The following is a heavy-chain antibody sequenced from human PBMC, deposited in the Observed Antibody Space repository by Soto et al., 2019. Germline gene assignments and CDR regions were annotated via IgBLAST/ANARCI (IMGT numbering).Heavy chain of an antibody. D-gene: IGHD1-26*01. J-gene: IGHJ3*02. Sequence: QVQLVESGGGLVKPGGSLRLSCAASGFTFSDYYMSWIRQAPGKGLEWVSYISSSGSTIYYADSVKGRFTISRDNAKNSMYLQMNSLRAEDTAVYYCARDPDSWSYFITPAFDIWGQGTMVTVSS. CDR3: ARDPDSWSYFITPAFDI. CDR2: ISSSGSTI. CDR1: GFTFSDYY. V-gene: IGHV3-11*01.